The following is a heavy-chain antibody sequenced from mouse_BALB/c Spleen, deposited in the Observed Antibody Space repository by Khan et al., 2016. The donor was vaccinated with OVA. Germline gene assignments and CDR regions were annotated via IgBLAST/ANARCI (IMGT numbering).Heavy chain of an antibody. CDR3: ARSVTITTVVATDFDY. CDR1: GYSITSDYA. J-gene: IGHJ2*01. CDR2: ISYSGRT. Sequence: EVQLQESGPGLVKPSQSLSLTCTVTGYSITSDYAWNWIRQFPGNKLEWMGYISYSGRTSYNPSLKSRISITRDTSKNQFFLQLNSVTTEDTATYSSARSVTITTVVATDFDYWGQGTTLTVSS. V-gene: IGHV3-2*02. D-gene: IGHD1-1*01.